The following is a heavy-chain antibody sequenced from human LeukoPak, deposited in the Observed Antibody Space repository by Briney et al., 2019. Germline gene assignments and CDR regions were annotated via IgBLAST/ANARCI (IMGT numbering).Heavy chain of an antibody. Sequence: ASVKVSCKASGYIFTSYGISWMRQAPGQGLEWMGWISGYNGHTKYAQKFQGRVTITRNTSISTAYMELSSLRSEDTAVYYCARLKGSYFPDYWGQGTLVTVSS. CDR2: ISGYNGHT. V-gene: IGHV1-18*01. J-gene: IGHJ4*02. CDR3: ARLKGSYFPDY. CDR1: GYIFTSYG. D-gene: IGHD1-26*01.